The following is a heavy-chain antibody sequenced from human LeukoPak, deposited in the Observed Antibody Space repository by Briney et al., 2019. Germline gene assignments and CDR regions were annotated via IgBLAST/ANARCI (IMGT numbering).Heavy chain of an antibody. V-gene: IGHV3-21*01. CDR3: ATVRHSDTVVVPAAPPNYYYYMDV. CDR2: ISSSSSYI. Sequence: PGGSLRLSCAASGFTFSSHSMNWVRQAPGKGLEWVSSISSSSSYIYCAESVKDRFTISRDNAKNTLYLQMNSLRAEDTAVYYCATVRHSDTVVVPAAPPNYYYYMDVWGKGTTVTVSS. CDR1: GFTFSSHS. J-gene: IGHJ6*03. D-gene: IGHD2-2*01.